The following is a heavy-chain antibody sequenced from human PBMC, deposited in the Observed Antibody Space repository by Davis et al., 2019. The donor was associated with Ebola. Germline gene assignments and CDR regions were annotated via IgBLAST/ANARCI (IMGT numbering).Heavy chain of an antibody. D-gene: IGHD5-18*01. CDR2: IFPIFGTA. J-gene: IGHJ4*02. CDR3: ARFGTDTAIIDY. CDR1: GGTFSSYA. V-gene: IGHV1-69*13. Sequence: SVQVSCKASGGTFSSYAISWVRQAPGQGPEWMGGIFPIFGTANYAQKFQGRVTITADESTSTAYMELSSLRSEDTAVYYCARFGTDTAIIDYWGQGTLVTVSS.